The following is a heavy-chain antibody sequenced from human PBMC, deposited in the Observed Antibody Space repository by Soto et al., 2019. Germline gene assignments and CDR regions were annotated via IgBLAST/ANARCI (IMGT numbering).Heavy chain of an antibody. Sequence: GASVKVSCKASGGTFNNYAISWVRQAPGQGLEWMGGIVPIFGTPKYAQKFQGRVTITADKSTNIAYMELGSLRSEDTAVYFCARDNYDSTGHDKYYYYGMEVWGQGTTVTVSS. CDR2: IVPIFGTP. V-gene: IGHV1-69*06. D-gene: IGHD3-22*01. CDR3: ARDNYDSTGHDKYYYYGMEV. CDR1: GGTFNNYA. J-gene: IGHJ6*02.